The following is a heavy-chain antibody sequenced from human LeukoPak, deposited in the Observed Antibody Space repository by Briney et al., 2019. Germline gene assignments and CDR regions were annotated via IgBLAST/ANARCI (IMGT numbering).Heavy chain of an antibody. D-gene: IGHD2-2*01. CDR3: ARGFLGYCSSTSCYPGY. Sequence: GGSLRLSCAASGFTFGDHIMNWVRQLPGKRLEWVAYVSGSGSTVYYADSVKGRFTISRDNSKNTLYLQMNSLRAEDTAVYYCARGFLGYCSSTSCYPGYWGQGTLVTVSS. CDR1: GFTFGDHI. CDR2: VSGSGSTV. J-gene: IGHJ4*02. V-gene: IGHV3-48*01.